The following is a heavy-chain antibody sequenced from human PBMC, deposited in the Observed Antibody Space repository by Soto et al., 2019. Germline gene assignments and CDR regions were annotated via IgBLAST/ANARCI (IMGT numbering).Heavy chain of an antibody. CDR3: ARGDYYDSSGYYLFGFDP. CDR1: GYTFTGYY. J-gene: IGHJ5*02. V-gene: IGHV1-2*04. Sequence: ASVKVSCKASGYTFTGYYMHWVRQAPGQGLEWMGWINPNSGGTNYAQKFQGWVTMTRDTSISTAYMELSRLRSDDTAVYYCARGDYYDSSGYYLFGFDPWGQGTLVTGSS. CDR2: INPNSGGT. D-gene: IGHD3-22*01.